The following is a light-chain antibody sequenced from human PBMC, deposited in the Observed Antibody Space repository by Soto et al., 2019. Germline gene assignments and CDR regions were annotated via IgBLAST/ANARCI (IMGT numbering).Light chain of an antibody. CDR2: GAS. CDR3: QQHGSSPYT. J-gene: IGKJ2*01. CDR1: QSVTSNY. Sequence: EIVLTQSPGTLSSSPGERVTLSCRASQSVTSNYLAWYQQKPGQAPRLLIYGASSRATGIPDRFSGSGSGTDFTLTVSRLEPEDFAVYYCQQHGSSPYTFGQGTKLEIK. V-gene: IGKV3-20*01.